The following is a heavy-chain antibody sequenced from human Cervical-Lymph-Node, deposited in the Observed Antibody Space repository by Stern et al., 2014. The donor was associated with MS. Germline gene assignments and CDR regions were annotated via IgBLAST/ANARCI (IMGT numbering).Heavy chain of an antibody. Sequence: VQLVQSGPEVKRPGESLQISCQASGYTLIYSWLGWVRQMHAKGREGIAIIFPGGSDIRYSPPFQGQVTISADKSTSTAYLQWNNLKASDTAIYYCARQRYFDYWGQGTLVTVSS. CDR1: GYTLIYSW. CDR2: IFPGGSDI. J-gene: IGHJ4*02. CDR3: ARQRYFDY. V-gene: IGHV5-51*01.